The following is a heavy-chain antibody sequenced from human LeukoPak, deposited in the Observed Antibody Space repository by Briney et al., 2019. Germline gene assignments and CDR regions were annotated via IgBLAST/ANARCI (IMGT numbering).Heavy chain of an antibody. V-gene: IGHV3-15*01. J-gene: IGHJ6*02. CDR2: IKTKTDGGTT. D-gene: IGHD1-26*01. CDR1: GFTFSSYA. Sequence: PGGSLRLSCAASGFTFSSYAMSWVRQAPGKGLEWVGHIKTKTDGGTTDYAAPVKGRFTISRDDSKNTLYLQMNSLKTEDTAVYYCTTVEGASLYYYYGMDVWGQGTTVTVSS. CDR3: TTVEGASLYYYYGMDV.